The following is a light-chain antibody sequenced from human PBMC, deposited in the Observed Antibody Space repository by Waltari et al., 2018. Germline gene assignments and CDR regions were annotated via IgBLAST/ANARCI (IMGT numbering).Light chain of an antibody. CDR2: DVT. CDR3: SSYSGTYTLL. V-gene: IGLV2-11*01. Sequence: QSALTQPRSVSESPGQSVTISCTGTNYDVGYYNYVPWYQHHPGKAPKLMIYDVTKRPSGVPDRFSGSKYGNTASLTISGLQAEDEADYYCSSYSGTYTLLFGGGTKLTVL. J-gene: IGLJ3*02. CDR1: NYDVGYYNY.